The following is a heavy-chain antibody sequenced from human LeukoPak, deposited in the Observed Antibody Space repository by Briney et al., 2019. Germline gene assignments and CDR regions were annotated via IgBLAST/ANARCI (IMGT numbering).Heavy chain of an antibody. V-gene: IGHV4-4*07. CDR1: GGSISPYY. Sequence: SETLSLTCSVSGGSISPYYWSWIRQPAGKGLEWIGRIYTSGSTNYNPSLKSRVPISVDTSKNQFSLKLSSVTAADTAVYYCARVSCSGGSCYFDYWGQGTLVTVSS. CDR3: ARVSCSGGSCYFDY. CDR2: IYTSGST. J-gene: IGHJ4*02. D-gene: IGHD2-15*01.